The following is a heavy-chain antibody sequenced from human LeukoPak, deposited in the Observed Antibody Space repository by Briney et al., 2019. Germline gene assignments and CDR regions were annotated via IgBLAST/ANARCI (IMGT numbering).Heavy chain of an antibody. CDR1: GGSISISSYY. D-gene: IGHD3-16*01. Sequence: PSETLSLTCTVSGGSISISSYYWGWIRQPPGRGLEWIGSISFGGSTYYSPSLKSRLTISVDTSKNQFSLNLNSVTAADTAIYYCARAFPGFDPWGQGTQVIVSS. CDR3: ARAFPGFDP. J-gene: IGHJ5*02. CDR2: ISFGGST. V-gene: IGHV4-39*01.